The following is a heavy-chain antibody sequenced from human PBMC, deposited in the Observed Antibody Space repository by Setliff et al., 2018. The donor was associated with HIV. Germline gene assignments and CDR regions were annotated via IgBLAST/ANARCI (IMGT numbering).Heavy chain of an antibody. J-gene: IGHJ4*01. D-gene: IGHD3-22*01. CDR3: ARAPYYDYRGLAVYYFDY. V-gene: IGHV4-39*07. Sequence: PSETLSLTCIVSGGSINSTSYYWGWIRQPPGQGLEWIGSISYSGDTFYNTSLKTRITISVDTSKNHLSLKVSSLTAADTAVYYCARAPYYDYRGLAVYYFDYWGQEPWSPSPQ. CDR2: ISYSGDT. CDR1: GGSINSTSYY.